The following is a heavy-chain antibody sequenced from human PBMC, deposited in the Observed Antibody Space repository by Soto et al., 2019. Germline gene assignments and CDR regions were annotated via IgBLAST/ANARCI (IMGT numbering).Heavy chain of an antibody. CDR2: INAGNGNT. CDR3: ARGGGGSGSYYRYYYYGMDV. V-gene: IGHV1-3*01. J-gene: IGHJ6*02. Sequence: ASVKVSCKASGYTFTSYAMHWVRQAPGQRLEWMGWINAGNGNTKYSQKFQGRVTITRDTSASTAYMELSSLRSEDAAVYYCARGGGGSGSYYRYYYYGMDVWGQGTTVTVPS. D-gene: IGHD3-10*01. CDR1: GYTFTSYA.